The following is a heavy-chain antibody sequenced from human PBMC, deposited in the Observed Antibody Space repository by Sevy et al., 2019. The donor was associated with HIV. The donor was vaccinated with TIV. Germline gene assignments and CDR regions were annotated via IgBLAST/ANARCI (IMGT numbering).Heavy chain of an antibody. CDR1: GYIFTDYY. J-gene: IGHJ6*02. V-gene: IGHV1-2*02. CDR3: ARLTTQPTSDLYGMDV. Sequence: ASVKVSCKASGYIFTDYYIHWVRQAPGQGLEWMAWINSDSGVTNYALKFQGEVTVTRDTSLSTAYLELTRLKSNDTAIYYCARLTTQPTSDLYGMDVWGQGTTVTVSS. CDR2: INSDSGVT. D-gene: IGHD4-17*01.